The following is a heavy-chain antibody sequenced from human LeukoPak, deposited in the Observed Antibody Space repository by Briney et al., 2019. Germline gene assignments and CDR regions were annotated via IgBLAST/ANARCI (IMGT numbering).Heavy chain of an antibody. D-gene: IGHD1-26*01. J-gene: IGHJ4*02. CDR3: ANTYGGSSAYYFDY. CDR2: ISSSGSTI. V-gene: IGHV3-48*03. CDR1: GFTFSSYE. Sequence: GGSLRLSCAASGFTFSSYEMNWVRQAPGKGLEWVSYISSSGSTIYYADSVKGRFTISRDNAKNSLYLQMNSLRAEDTAVYYCANTYGGSSAYYFDYWGQGTLVTVSS.